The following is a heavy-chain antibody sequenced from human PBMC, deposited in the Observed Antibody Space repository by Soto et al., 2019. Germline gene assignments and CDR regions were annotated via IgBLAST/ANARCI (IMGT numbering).Heavy chain of an antibody. CDR1: GFTFSNYA. J-gene: IGHJ6*02. Sequence: GGSLRLSCAASGFTFSNYAMSWVRQAPGKGLEWVSGISVSGDRTYYAESMKGRFTISRDSSKNTLYLQMNSLRAEDTAVYYCAKALSPNCAGPRCPYAMDVCDQATIVTLSS. V-gene: IGHV3-23*01. D-gene: IGHD2-21*01. CDR3: AKALSPNCAGPRCPYAMDV. CDR2: ISVSGDRT.